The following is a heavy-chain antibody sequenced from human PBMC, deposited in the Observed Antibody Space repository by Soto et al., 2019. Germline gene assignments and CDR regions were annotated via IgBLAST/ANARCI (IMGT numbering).Heavy chain of an antibody. D-gene: IGHD2-8*01. CDR2: IRNQTYHETH. V-gene: IGHV3-49*04. CDR3: TGAKRPDTAYFSVY. CDR1: GFNFDDFA. Sequence: GGSRRLSCTVYGFNFDDFAINWVRQAPGNGLEWVGLIRNQTYHETHRDAAAVKGILTISRETFNGGAYLQMSRLRVDDSAVYYSTGAKRPDTAYFSVYSGQGTQVTVYS. J-gene: IGHJ4*02.